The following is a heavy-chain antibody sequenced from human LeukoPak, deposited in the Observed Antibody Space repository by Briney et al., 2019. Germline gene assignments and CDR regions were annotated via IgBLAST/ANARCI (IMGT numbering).Heavy chain of an antibody. D-gene: IGHD6-19*01. J-gene: IGHJ5*02. CDR3: ARDQVAGTSNWFDP. CDR2: ISSSSSTI. Sequence: GGSLRVSCAASGFTFSSYSMNWVRQAPGKGLEWVSYISSSSSTIYYADSVKGRFTISRDNAKNSLYLQMNSLRAEDTAVYYCARDQVAGTSNWFDPWGQGTLVTVSS. CDR1: GFTFSSYS. V-gene: IGHV3-48*01.